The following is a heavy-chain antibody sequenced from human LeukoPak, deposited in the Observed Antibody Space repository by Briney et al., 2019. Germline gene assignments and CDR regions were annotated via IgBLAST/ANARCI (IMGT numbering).Heavy chain of an antibody. V-gene: IGHV3-48*04. D-gene: IGHD3-10*01. Sequence: GGSLRLSCAASGFTFSSYSMNWVRQAPGKGLEWVSYISSSSSTIYYADSVKGRFTISRDNDKNSLYLQMSILRAEDTAVYYCARGSPLPNWFDSWGQGTLVTVSS. J-gene: IGHJ5*01. CDR2: ISSSSSTI. CDR1: GFTFSSYS. CDR3: ARGSPLPNWFDS.